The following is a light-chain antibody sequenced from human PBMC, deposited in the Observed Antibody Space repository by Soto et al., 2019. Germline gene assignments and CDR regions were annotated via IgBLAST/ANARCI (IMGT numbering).Light chain of an antibody. V-gene: IGLV2-14*01. CDR1: SSDVGGYNY. CDR2: DVS. CDR3: SSYTSSSVV. Sequence: QSALTQPASVSGSPGQSITISCTGTSSDVGGYNYVSWYQQHPGKAPKLMIYDVSNRPSGVSNRFYGSKSGNTGSLTISGRQAEGEPDYYCSSYTSSSVVFGGGTKLAVL. J-gene: IGLJ2*01.